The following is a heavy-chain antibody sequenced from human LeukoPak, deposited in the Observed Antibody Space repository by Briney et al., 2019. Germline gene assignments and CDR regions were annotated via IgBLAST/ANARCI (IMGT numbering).Heavy chain of an antibody. CDR2: IHPGDSDT. CDR1: GYSITTYW. Sequence: KSGESLKISCKGSGYSITTYWIGWVRQMPGKGLEWMGIIHPGDSDTRYSPSFQGQVTISADKSISTAYLQWSSLKASDTAMYYCARIAVGQVHDYVWGSFDYWGQGTLVTVSS. J-gene: IGHJ4*02. D-gene: IGHD3-16*01. CDR3: ARIAVGQVHDYVWGSFDY. V-gene: IGHV5-51*01.